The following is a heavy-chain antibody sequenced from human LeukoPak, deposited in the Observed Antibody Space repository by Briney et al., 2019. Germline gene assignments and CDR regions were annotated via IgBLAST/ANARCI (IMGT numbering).Heavy chain of an antibody. Sequence: GGSLRLSCAASGFTFSSYEMNWVRQAPGKGLEWVSYISSSGSTIYYADSVKGRFTISRDNAKNSLYLEMNSLRAEDTAVYFCARVSRVSNNWLDPWGQGTLVTVSS. J-gene: IGHJ5*02. V-gene: IGHV3-48*03. CDR2: ISSSGSTI. CDR3: ARVSRVSNNWLDP. CDR1: GFTFSSYE.